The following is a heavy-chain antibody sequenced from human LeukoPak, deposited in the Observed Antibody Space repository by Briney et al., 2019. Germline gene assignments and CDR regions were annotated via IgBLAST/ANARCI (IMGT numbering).Heavy chain of an antibody. J-gene: IGHJ4*02. V-gene: IGHV1-2*02. Sequence: ASVKVSCKASGYTFTGYYMHWVRQAPGQGLEWMGWINPNSGGTNYAQKFQGRVTMTRDASISTAYMELSRLTSDDTALYYCARTYTAVHYFDYWGQGTLVTVSS. CDR3: ARTYTAVHYFDY. CDR1: GYTFTGYY. CDR2: INPNSGGT. D-gene: IGHD2-21*02.